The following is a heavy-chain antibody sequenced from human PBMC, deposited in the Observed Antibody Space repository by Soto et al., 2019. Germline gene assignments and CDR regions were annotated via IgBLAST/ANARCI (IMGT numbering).Heavy chain of an antibody. Sequence: KASETLSLTCTVSGGSIRTSNYYWVWIRQTPGRGLEWIGSVYYTGTTYYTPSLQGRVPMSADTSKNQFFLELKSVTAADTAVYYCASLNSSGYYEIDYWGQGTLVTVSS. CDR3: ASLNSSGYYEIDY. CDR1: GGSIRTSNYY. CDR2: VYYTGTT. V-gene: IGHV4-39*01. D-gene: IGHD3-22*01. J-gene: IGHJ4*02.